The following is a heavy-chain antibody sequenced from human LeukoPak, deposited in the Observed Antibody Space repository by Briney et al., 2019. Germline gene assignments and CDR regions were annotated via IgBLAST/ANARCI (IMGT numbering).Heavy chain of an antibody. V-gene: IGHV3-33*01. J-gene: IGHJ6*02. Sequence: GGSLRLSCAASGFTFSSYGMHGVRQAPGKGLEWVAVIWYDGSNKYYADSVKGRFTISRDNSKNTLYLQMNSLRAEDTAVYYCARGAYGDRRHYYYGMDVWGQGTTVTVSS. CDR3: ARGAYGDRRHYYYGMDV. CDR1: GFTFSSYG. CDR2: IWYDGSNK. D-gene: IGHD4-17*01.